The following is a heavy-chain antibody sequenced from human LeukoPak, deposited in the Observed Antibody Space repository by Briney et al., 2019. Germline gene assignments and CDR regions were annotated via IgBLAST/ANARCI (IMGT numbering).Heavy chain of an antibody. D-gene: IGHD3-3*01. J-gene: IGHJ6*02. V-gene: IGHV1-24*01. CDR3: ATDRDPYYDFWSGYSPDNYYGMDV. CDR1: GYTLTELS. Sequence: GASVKVSCKVSGYTLTELSMHWVRQAPGKGLEWMGGFDPEDGETIYAQKFQGRVTMTEDTSTDTAYMELSSLRSEDTAVYYCATDRDPYYDFWSGYSPDNYYGMDVWGQGTTVTVSS. CDR2: FDPEDGET.